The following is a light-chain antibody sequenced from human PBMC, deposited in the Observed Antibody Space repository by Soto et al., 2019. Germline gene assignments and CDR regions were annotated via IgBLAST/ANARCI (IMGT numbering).Light chain of an antibody. Sequence: QSALTQPASVCGSPGQSITISCTGTSRDIGNYNYVSWYQHHPGKAPKLMIYEVTSRPSGISDRFSGSKSGMTASLTISGLQPEDEADYFCASYRSANTPVVFGTGTKVTV. J-gene: IGLJ1*01. V-gene: IGLV2-14*01. CDR2: EVT. CDR3: ASYRSANTPVV. CDR1: SRDIGNYNY.